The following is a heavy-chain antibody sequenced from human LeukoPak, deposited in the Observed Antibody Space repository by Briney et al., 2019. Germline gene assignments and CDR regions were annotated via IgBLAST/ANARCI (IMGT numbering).Heavy chain of an antibody. V-gene: IGHV4-30-2*01. D-gene: IGHD4-11*01. Sequence: PSETLSLTCAVSGGSISSGGYSWSWIRQPPGKGLEWIGYIYHSGSTYYNPSLKSRVTISVDRSKNQFSLKLSSVTAADTAVYYCARGTVTTWGGFDPLGQGTLVTVSS. CDR2: IYHSGST. CDR1: GGSISSGGYS. CDR3: ARGTVTTWGGFDP. J-gene: IGHJ5*02.